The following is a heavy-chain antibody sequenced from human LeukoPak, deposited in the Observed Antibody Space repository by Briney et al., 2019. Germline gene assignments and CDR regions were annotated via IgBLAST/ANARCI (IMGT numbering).Heavy chain of an antibody. D-gene: IGHD3-22*01. V-gene: IGHV3-15*01. CDR1: GLTLNNAW. J-gene: IGHJ4*02. CDR3: TTGADYYDSSGYYTYSVLAFDY. Sequence: GGSLRLSCAASGLTLNNAWMSWVRQAPGKGLEWVGHIKSKTDGRTRDYAAPVKGRFTISRDDSKNSLYLQMNSLKTEDTGVYYCTTGADYYDSSGYYTYSVLAFDYWGQGTLVTVSS. CDR2: IKSKTDGRTR.